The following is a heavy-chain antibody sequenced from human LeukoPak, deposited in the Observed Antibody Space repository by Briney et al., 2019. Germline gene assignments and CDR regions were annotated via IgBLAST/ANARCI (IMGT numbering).Heavy chain of an antibody. J-gene: IGHJ4*02. CDR2: IKHDGSEK. V-gene: IGHV3-7*05. Sequence: GGSLRLSCAASGLTFSSYWMSWVRQAPGKGLEWVANIKHDGSEKNYVDSVKGRFTISRDNAKNSLYLQMNSLRAEDTAVYYCASQNNGWFNYWDQGTLVTVSS. CDR1: GLTFSSYW. CDR3: ASQNNGWFNY. D-gene: IGHD6-19*01.